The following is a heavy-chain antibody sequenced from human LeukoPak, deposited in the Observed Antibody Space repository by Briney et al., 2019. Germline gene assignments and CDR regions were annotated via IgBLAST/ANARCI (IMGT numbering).Heavy chain of an antibody. CDR3: AREERITIFGVVTKRAFDI. CDR2: IIPIFGTA. Sequence: GASVKVSCKASGGTFSSYAISWVRQAPGQGLEWMGGIIPIFGTANYAQKFQGRVTITTDESTSTAYMELSSLRSEDTAVYYCAREERITIFGVVTKRAFDIWGQGTMVTVSS. D-gene: IGHD3-3*01. CDR1: GGTFSSYA. J-gene: IGHJ3*02. V-gene: IGHV1-69*05.